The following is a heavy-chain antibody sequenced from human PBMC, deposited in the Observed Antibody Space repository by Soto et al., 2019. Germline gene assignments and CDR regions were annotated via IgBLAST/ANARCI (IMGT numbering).Heavy chain of an antibody. CDR2: ISSSGNT. D-gene: IGHD3-9*01. Sequence: SETLSLTCTVSDGAISNFYWSWIRQPPGKGLEWIGYISSSGNTNYNPSLKSRVSISMDTSKNQFSLNLDSVTAADTAVYFCARYFAYFDSWGQGTLVTVSS. CDR1: DGAISNFY. J-gene: IGHJ4*02. V-gene: IGHV4-59*01. CDR3: ARYFAYFDS.